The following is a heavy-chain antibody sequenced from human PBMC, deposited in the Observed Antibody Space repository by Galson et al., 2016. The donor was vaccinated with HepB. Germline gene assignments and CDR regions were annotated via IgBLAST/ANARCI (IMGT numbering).Heavy chain of an antibody. D-gene: IGHD2-15*01. V-gene: IGHV3-30*03. J-gene: IGHJ3*02. CDR2: ISYNGGKK. CDR3: ARVELEHCSSSSCFSYALDM. Sequence: SLRLSCAASGFSFNTFAMHWVRQAPGKGLEWVAVISYNGGKKYYADSVEGRFTISRDNSKKNLYLQMNSLRAEDTAVYYCARVELEHCSSSSCFSYALDMWGQGTMVTVSS. CDR1: GFSFNTFA.